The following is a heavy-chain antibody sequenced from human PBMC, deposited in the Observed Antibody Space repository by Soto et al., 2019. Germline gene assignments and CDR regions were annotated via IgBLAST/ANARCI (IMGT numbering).Heavy chain of an antibody. CDR3: ARRHVLRFLEGNWFDP. CDR1: GGSISSSSYY. CDR2: IYYSGST. J-gene: IGHJ5*02. Sequence: SETLSLTCTVSGGSISSSSYYWGWIRQPPGKGLEWIGSIYYSGSTYYNPSLKSRVTISVDTSKNQFSLKLSSVTAADTAVYYCARRHVLRFLEGNWFDPWGQETLVTVS. V-gene: IGHV4-39*01. D-gene: IGHD3-3*01.